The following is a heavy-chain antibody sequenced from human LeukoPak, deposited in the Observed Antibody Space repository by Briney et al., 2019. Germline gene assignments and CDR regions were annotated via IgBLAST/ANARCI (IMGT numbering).Heavy chain of an antibody. J-gene: IGHJ6*03. D-gene: IGHD3-3*01. V-gene: IGHV3-30*02. CDR1: GFTFSSYA. CDR2: IRFDGTSE. Sequence: GGSLRLSCAASGFTFSSYAMHWVRQAPGKGLEWVAFIRFDGTSEFYADSVKARFTISRDNSQNTVSLQLNNLRIEDTALYYCAKTSLSDPSGHYYYMDIWGKGTTVTVSS. CDR3: AKTSLSDPSGHYYYMDI.